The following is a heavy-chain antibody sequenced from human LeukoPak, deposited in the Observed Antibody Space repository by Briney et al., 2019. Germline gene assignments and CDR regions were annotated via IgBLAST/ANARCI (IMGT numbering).Heavy chain of an antibody. Sequence: GGSLRLSCAASGFTFSNYDMNWVRQAPGKGLEWVSYIRTSGNIVHYADSVRGRFTIPRDNTKNALYLQMNSLRAEDTAVYYCARDWGHYYDTSGSISGNWFEPWGQGTLVTVSS. CDR1: GFTFSNYD. D-gene: IGHD3-22*01. CDR2: IRTSGNIV. CDR3: ARDWGHYYDTSGSISGNWFEP. V-gene: IGHV3-48*03. J-gene: IGHJ5*02.